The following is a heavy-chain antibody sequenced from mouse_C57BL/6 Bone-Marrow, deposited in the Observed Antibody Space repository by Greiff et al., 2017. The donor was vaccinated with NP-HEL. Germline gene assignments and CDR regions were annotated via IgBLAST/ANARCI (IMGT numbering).Heavy chain of an antibody. V-gene: IGHV5-9-1*02. Sequence: EVKLMESGEGLVKPGGSLKLSCAASGFTFSSYAMSWVRQTLEKRLEWVAYISSGGDYIYYADTVKGRFTISRDNARNTLYLQMSSLKSEDTAMYYCTTIYYDYPAWFAYWGQGTLVTVAA. J-gene: IGHJ3*01. CDR3: TTIYYDYPAWFAY. CDR1: GFTFSSYA. D-gene: IGHD2-4*01. CDR2: ISSGGDYI.